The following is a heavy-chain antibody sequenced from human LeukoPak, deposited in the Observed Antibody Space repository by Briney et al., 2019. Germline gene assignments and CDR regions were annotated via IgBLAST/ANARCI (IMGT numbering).Heavy chain of an antibody. CDR3: AREGNGDFPYYYYGMDV. Sequence: ASVKVSCKASGYTFIDYYIHWVRQAPGQGLEWMAWINPNSGGTNCAQEFQGRVTMTRDTSISTAYMELSRLRSDDTAVYYCAREGNGDFPYYYYGMDVWGQGTTVTVSS. J-gene: IGHJ6*02. D-gene: IGHD4-17*01. CDR2: INPNSGGT. CDR1: GYTFIDYY. V-gene: IGHV1-2*02.